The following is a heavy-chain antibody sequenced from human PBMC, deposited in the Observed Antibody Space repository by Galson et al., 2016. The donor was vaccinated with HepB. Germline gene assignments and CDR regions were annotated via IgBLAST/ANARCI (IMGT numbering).Heavy chain of an antibody. D-gene: IGHD1-26*01. CDR2: MYSGGRT. V-gene: IGHV3-53*01. CDR3: ASSPGAGL. Sequence: SLRLSCAGSGFTFNNFAMHWVRQAPGKGLEGVSVMYSGGRTHYADSVKGRFTISRDSSKNTLYLQMNSLRNEDTAVYYCASSPGAGLWGQGTLVTVSS. CDR1: GFTFNNFA. J-gene: IGHJ4*02.